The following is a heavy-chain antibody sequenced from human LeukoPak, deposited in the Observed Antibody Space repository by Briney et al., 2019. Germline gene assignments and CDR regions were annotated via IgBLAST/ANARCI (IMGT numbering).Heavy chain of an antibody. D-gene: IGHD3-10*01. CDR2: IIPIFGTA. V-gene: IGHV1-69*13. Sequence: GASVKVSCKASGGTFSSYAISWVRQAPGQGLEWMGGIIPIFGTANYAQKFQGRVTITADESTSTVYMELSSLRSEDTAVYYCAREFGQPNDAFDIWGQGTMVTVSS. CDR3: AREFGQPNDAFDI. J-gene: IGHJ3*02. CDR1: GGTFSSYA.